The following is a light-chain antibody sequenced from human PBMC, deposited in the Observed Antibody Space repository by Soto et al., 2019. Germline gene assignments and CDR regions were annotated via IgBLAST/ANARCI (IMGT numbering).Light chain of an antibody. CDR1: QSVSSY. V-gene: IGKV3-11*01. CDR3: QQRSNWAPT. J-gene: IGKJ1*01. CDR2: DAS. Sequence: EIVLTQSPATLSLSPGERATLSCRASQSVSSYVAWYQQKPGQAPRLLIYDASNRATGIPARFSGSGSGTDFTLTISSLDPEDFAVYYCQQRSNWAPTFGQGTKVDIK.